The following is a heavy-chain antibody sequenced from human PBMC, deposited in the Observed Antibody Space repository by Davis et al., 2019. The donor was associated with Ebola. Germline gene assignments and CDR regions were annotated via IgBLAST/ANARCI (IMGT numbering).Heavy chain of an antibody. V-gene: IGHV4-34*01. D-gene: IGHD3-9*01. CDR3: ARSHSDWLLTFDY. CDR1: GGSLYNYY. Sequence: GSLRLSCAAYGGSLYNYYWSWIRQPPGKGLEWIGEINHSGSTTYNPSLKSRVTISLDTSKNQFSLRLSSVTAADTAVYYCARSHSDWLLTFDYWGQGTLATVSS. J-gene: IGHJ4*02. CDR2: INHSGST.